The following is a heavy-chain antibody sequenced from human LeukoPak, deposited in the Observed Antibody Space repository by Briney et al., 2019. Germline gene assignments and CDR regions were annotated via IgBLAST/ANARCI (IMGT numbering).Heavy chain of an antibody. CDR3: ARDPIVDTAMVKTGIYYYGMDV. V-gene: IGHV3-7*01. J-gene: IGHJ6*02. CDR1: GFTFSSYW. Sequence: PGGSLRLSCAASGFTFSSYWMSWVRQAPGKGLEWVANIKQDGSEKYYVDSVKGRFTISRDNAKNSLYLQMNSLRAEDTAVYYCARDPIVDTAMVKTGIYYYGMDVWGQGTTVTVSS. CDR2: IKQDGSEK. D-gene: IGHD5-18*01.